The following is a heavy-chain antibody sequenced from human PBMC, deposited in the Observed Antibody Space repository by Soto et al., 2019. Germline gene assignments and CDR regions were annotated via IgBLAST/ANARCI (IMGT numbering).Heavy chain of an antibody. CDR1: GFTFSSYG. V-gene: IGHV3-30*18. J-gene: IGHJ4*02. D-gene: IGHD6-13*01. CDR2: ISYDGSNK. Sequence: GGSLRLSCAASGFTFSSYGMHWVRQAPGKGLEWVAVISYDGSNKYYADSVKGRFTISRDNSKNTLYLQMNSLRGEDTAVYYCAKDYSSSWYLLYYFDYWGQGTLVTVSS. CDR3: AKDYSSSWYLLYYFDY.